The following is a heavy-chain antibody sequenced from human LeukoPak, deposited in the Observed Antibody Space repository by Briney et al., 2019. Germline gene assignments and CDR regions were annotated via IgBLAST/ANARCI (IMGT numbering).Heavy chain of an antibody. V-gene: IGHV5-51*01. CDR2: IYPGDSDT. CDR3: ARHRRYFDWLLPNDAFGI. J-gene: IGHJ3*02. D-gene: IGHD3-9*01. Sequence: GESLKISCKGSGYSFTSYWIGWVRQMPGKGLEWMGIIYPGDSDTRYSPSFQGQVTISADKSISTAYLQWSSLKASDTAMYYCARHRRYFDWLLPNDAFGIWGQGTMVTVSS. CDR1: GYSFTSYW.